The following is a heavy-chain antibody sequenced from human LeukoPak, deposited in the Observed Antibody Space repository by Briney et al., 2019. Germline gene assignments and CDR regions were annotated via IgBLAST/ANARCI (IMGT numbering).Heavy chain of an antibody. J-gene: IGHJ4*02. CDR3: ARTSGYFDY. CDR1: GYSVSSKSAA. V-gene: IGHV6-1*01. D-gene: IGHD6-19*01. CDR2: TYYRSKWFN. Sequence: SQTLSVTCVFSGYSVSSKSAAWNWIRQSPSRGLEWLGRTYYRSKWFNDYAVSVKGRITINPDTSKNQFSLQLNSVTPEDTAVYFCARTSGYFDYWGQGTLVTVSS.